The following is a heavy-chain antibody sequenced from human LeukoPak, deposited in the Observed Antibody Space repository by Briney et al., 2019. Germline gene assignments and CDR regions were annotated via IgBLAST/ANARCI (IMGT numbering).Heavy chain of an antibody. V-gene: IGHV3-21*01. J-gene: IGHJ4*02. CDR2: ISSSSSYI. D-gene: IGHD3-10*01. CDR3: ARTRNLWFGEPVDY. CDR1: GFTFRSYS. Sequence: GGSLRLSRVAAGFTFRSYSINWVRQAPGKGLEWVSSISSSSSYIYYADSVKGRFTISRDNAENSLYLQMNSLRAEDTAVYYCARTRNLWFGEPVDYWGQGTLVTVSS.